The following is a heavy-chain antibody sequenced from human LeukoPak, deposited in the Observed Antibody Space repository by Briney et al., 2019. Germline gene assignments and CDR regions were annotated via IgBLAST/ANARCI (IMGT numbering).Heavy chain of an antibody. D-gene: IGHD6-19*01. CDR2: ISGSSSYI. J-gene: IGHJ4*02. V-gene: IGHV3-21*01. CDR3: ATSGWGTFYFDY. Sequence: NPGGSLRLSCAASGFTFSTYTMNWVRQAPGKGLEWVSSISGSSSYIDSADSVKGRFTISRDNARNSLFLQMNSLRAEDTAVYYCATSGWGTFYFDYWGQGTLVTVPS. CDR1: GFTFSTYT.